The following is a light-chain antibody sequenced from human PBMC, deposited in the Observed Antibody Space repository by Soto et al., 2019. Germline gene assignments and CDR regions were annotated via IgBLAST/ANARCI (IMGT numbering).Light chain of an antibody. CDR1: QSVSSSY. Sequence: EIVLTQSPGTLSLSPGERATLSCRASQSVSSSYLAWYQQKPGQAPRLLIYGASSRATGIPDRFSGSGSGTDCTLTISRLEPEEFAVYYSQQYGRSPPNDTFGQGTKLEIK. V-gene: IGKV3-20*01. CDR3: QQYGRSPPNDT. J-gene: IGKJ2*01. CDR2: GAS.